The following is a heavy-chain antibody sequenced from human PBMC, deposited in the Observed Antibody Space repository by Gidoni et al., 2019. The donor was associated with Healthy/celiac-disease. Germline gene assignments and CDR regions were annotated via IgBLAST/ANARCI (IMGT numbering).Heavy chain of an antibody. J-gene: IGHJ3*02. CDR3: ARDTYYYDSSGYLYDAFDI. CDR2: ISSSSSTI. V-gene: IGHV3-48*04. Sequence: EVQLVESGGGLVQPGGSLRLSCAASGFTFSSYSMIWVRQAPGKGLEWVSYISSSSSTIYYADSVKGRFTISRDNAKNSLYLQMNSLRAEDTAVYYCARDTYYYDSSGYLYDAFDIWGQGTMVTVSS. D-gene: IGHD3-22*01. CDR1: GFTFSSYS.